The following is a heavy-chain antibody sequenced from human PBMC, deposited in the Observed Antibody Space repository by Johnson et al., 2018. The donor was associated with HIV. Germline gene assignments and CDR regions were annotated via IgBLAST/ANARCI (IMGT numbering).Heavy chain of an antibody. CDR2: IHWNGGST. V-gene: IGHV3-20*04. CDR1: GFTFDDYG. CDR3: ARDTYSSDACDI. D-gene: IGHD4-11*01. Sequence: VQLVESGGRVVRPGGSLRLSCVASGFTFDDYGMSWVRQAPGKGLEWVSGIHWNGGSTGYAESVKGRFTISRDNAKNSRYLQMNSLRAEETALYYCARDTYSSDACDIWGQGTMVTVSS. J-gene: IGHJ3*02.